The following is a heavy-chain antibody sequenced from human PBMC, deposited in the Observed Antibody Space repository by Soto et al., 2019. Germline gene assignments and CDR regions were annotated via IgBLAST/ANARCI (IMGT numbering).Heavy chain of an antibody. D-gene: IGHD6-19*01. V-gene: IGHV3-23*01. Sequence: PGGSLRLSCAASGFTFSNYAMNWVRQAPGKGLEGVSVISGSGGSAYYADSVQGRFTISRDNSKNTLYLQMNSLGAEDTAIYYCVREGSGWYSRGSFDFWGRGTMVTVSS. CDR1: GFTFSNYA. J-gene: IGHJ3*01. CDR3: VREGSGWYSRGSFDF. CDR2: ISGSGGSA.